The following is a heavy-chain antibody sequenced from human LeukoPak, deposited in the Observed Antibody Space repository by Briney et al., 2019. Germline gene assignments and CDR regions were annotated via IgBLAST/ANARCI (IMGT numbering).Heavy chain of an antibody. CDR2: ISTTSSSSYI. Sequence: GGSLRLSCAASGFTFSRYAMNWVRQAPGKGLEWVSSISTTSSSSYIHYADSMKGLFTISRDNAKSSLYLQINSLRAEDTAVYYCARVMAGYSYMDVWGKGTTVTVSS. J-gene: IGHJ6*03. D-gene: IGHD3-10*01. V-gene: IGHV3-21*01. CDR3: ARVMAGYSYMDV. CDR1: GFTFSRYA.